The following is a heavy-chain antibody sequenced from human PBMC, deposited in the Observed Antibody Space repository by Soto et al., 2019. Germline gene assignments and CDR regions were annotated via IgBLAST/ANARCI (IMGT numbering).Heavy chain of an antibody. CDR3: ARDGYHINYDSSGYYQDAFDI. Sequence: PSETLSLTCTVSGGSISSGGYYWSWIRQHPGKGLEWIGYIYYSGSTYYNPSLKSLVTISVDTSKNQFSLKLSSVTAADTAVYYCARDGYHINYDSSGYYQDAFDIWGQVTMVTVSS. CDR2: IYYSGST. CDR1: GGSISSGGYY. D-gene: IGHD3-22*01. V-gene: IGHV4-31*01. J-gene: IGHJ3*02.